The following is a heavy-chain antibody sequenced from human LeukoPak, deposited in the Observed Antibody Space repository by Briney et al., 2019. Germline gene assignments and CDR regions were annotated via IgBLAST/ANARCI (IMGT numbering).Heavy chain of an antibody. CDR2: MNPNSGNT. CDR3: ARDRYYDYVWGSYRYFDY. V-gene: IGHV1-8*03. CDR1: GYTFTSYD. J-gene: IGHJ4*02. Sequence: ASVKVSCKASGYTFTSYDISWVRQATGQGLEWMGRMNPNSGNTGYAQKFQGRVTITRNTSISTAYMELSSLRSEHTAVYYCARDRYYDYVWGSYRYFDYWGQGTLVTVSS. D-gene: IGHD3-16*02.